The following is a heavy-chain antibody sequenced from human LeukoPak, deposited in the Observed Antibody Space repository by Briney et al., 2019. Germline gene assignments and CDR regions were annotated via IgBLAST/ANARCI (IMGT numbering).Heavy chain of an antibody. CDR2: XNPNSGGT. D-gene: IGHD3-10*01. CDR3: ARGAMVRGVIIWGDYFDY. CDR1: GYTFTGYY. Sequence: GASVKVSCKASGYTFTGYYMHWVRQAPGQGLEWMXXXNPNSGGTNYAQKFQGRVTMTRDTSISTAYMELSRLRSDDTAVYYCARGAMVRGVIIWGDYFDYWGQGTLVTVSS. V-gene: IGHV1-2*02. J-gene: IGHJ4*02.